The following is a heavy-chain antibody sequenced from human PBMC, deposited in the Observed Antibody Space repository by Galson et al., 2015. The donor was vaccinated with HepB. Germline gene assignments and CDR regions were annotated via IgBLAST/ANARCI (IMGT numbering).Heavy chain of an antibody. J-gene: IGHJ4*02. V-gene: IGHV4-39*01. D-gene: IGHD6-19*01. CDR1: GGSISSSSYY. CDR3: ASLGWSSSGFGY. Sequence: LTCTVSGGSISSSSYYWGWIRQPPGKGLEWIGSIYYSGRTHHNPSLKSRVTMSVDTSKSQFSLKLSSVTAADTAVYYCASLGWSSSGFGYWGQGTLVTVSS. CDR2: IYYSGRT.